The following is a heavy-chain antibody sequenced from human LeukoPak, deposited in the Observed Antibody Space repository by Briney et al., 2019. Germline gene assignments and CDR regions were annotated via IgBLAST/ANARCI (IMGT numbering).Heavy chain of an antibody. D-gene: IGHD5-18*01. Sequence: GGSLRLSCAAPGFTLSSYAMSWVRQAPGKGLEWVSAISGSGGSTYYADSVKGRFTISRDNSKNTLYLQMNSLRAEDTAVYYCAKEFSAQLWLEGTFDYWGQGTLVTVSS. CDR2: ISGSGGST. CDR3: AKEFSAQLWLEGTFDY. V-gene: IGHV3-23*01. CDR1: GFTLSSYA. J-gene: IGHJ4*02.